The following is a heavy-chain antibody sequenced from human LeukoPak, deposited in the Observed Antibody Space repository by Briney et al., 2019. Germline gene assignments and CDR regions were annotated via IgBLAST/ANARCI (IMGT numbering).Heavy chain of an antibody. CDR2: IWYDGSNK. V-gene: IGHV3-33*08. J-gene: IGHJ6*03. D-gene: IGHD3-3*01. Sequence: GGSLRLSCAASGFTFSSYAMHWVRQAPGKGLEWVAVIWYDGSNKYYADSVKGRFTISGDNSKNTLYLQMNSLRAEDTAVYYCARDRGDFWSGYPDYYYYYYMDVWGKGTTVTVSS. CDR3: ARDRGDFWSGYPDYYYYYYMDV. CDR1: GFTFSSYA.